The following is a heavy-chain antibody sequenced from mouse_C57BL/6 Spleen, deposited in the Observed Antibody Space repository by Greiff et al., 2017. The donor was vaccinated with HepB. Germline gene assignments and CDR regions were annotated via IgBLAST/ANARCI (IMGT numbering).Heavy chain of an antibody. CDR3: ERGGPYGNFDY. V-gene: IGHV5-16*01. J-gene: IGHJ2*01. CDR2: INYDGSST. CDR1: GFTFSDYY. D-gene: IGHD2-1*01. Sequence: EVQVVESEGGLVQPGSSMKLSCTASGFTFSDYYMAWVRQVPEKGLEWVANINYDGSSTYYLDSLKSRFIISRDNAKNILYLQMSSLKSEDTATYYCERGGPYGNFDYWGQGTTLTVSS.